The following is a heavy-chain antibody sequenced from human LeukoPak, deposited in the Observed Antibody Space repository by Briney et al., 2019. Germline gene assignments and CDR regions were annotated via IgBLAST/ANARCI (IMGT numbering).Heavy chain of an antibody. CDR3: ARVGGIVGAHYYYYMDV. V-gene: IGHV7-4-1*02. J-gene: IGHJ6*03. Sequence: ASVKVSCKASGYTFTSYDINWVRQAPGQGLEWMGWINTNTGNPTYAQGFTGRFVFSLDTSVSTAYLQISSLKAEDTAVYYCARVGGIVGAHYYYYMDVWGKGTTVTVSS. CDR1: GYTFTSYD. D-gene: IGHD1-26*01. CDR2: INTNTGNP.